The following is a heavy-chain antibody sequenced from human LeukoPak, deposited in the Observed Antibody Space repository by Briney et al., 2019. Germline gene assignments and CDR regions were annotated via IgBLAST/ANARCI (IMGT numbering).Heavy chain of an antibody. V-gene: IGHV3-21*01. Sequence: GGSLRLSCVASGFTFTTYSMNWVRLAPGKGLEWDSSISTTGDFIHYADSVKGRFTISRDNAKNSLYLQMNSLRAEDTAIYYCAGRDCTNGLCQFDYWGQGTLVTVSS. CDR1: GFTFTTYS. CDR2: ISTTGDFI. J-gene: IGHJ4*02. D-gene: IGHD2-8*01. CDR3: AGRDCTNGLCQFDY.